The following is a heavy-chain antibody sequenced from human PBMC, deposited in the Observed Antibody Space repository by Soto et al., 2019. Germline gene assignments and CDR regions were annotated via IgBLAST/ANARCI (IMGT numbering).Heavy chain of an antibody. CDR3: AGISSGWYIDY. Sequence: PSETLSLTCAVYGGSFSGYYWSWIRQPPGKGLEWIGEINHSGSTNYNPSLKSRVTISVDTSKNQFSLKLSSVTAADTAVYYCAGISSGWYIDYWGQGTLVTVSS. CDR2: INHSGST. J-gene: IGHJ4*02. CDR1: GGSFSGYY. V-gene: IGHV4-34*01. D-gene: IGHD6-19*01.